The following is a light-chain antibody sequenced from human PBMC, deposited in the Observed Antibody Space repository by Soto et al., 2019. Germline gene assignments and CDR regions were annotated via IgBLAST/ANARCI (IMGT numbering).Light chain of an antibody. CDR2: STN. J-gene: IGLJ2*01. CDR3: AAWDDSLNGPV. CDR1: SSNIGSNS. Sequence: QLVLTQPPSASGTPGQRVTISCSGSSSNIGSNSVNWYRQLPGTAPKLLIYSTNQRPSGVPDRFSASKSGTSTSLAISGLQSEDEADYYCAAWDDSLNGPVFGGGTKLTVL. V-gene: IGLV1-44*01.